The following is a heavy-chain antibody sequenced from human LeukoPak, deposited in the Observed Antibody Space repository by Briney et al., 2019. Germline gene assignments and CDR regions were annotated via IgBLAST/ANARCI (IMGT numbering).Heavy chain of an antibody. CDR3: ARPPPYCGGDCYRFDY. V-gene: IGHV3-74*01. CDR1: GFTFSNYW. CDR2: INSDGSGT. D-gene: IGHD2-21*02. J-gene: IGHJ4*02. Sequence: GGSLRLSCAASGFTFSNYWMHWVRQAPGKGRVWVSRINSDGSGTSYADSVKGRFTISRDNAKNTLSLQMNSLRAEDTAVYYCARPPPYCGGDCYRFDYWGQGTLVTVSS.